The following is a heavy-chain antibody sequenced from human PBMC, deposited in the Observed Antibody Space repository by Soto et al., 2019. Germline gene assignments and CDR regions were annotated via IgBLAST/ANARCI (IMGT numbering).Heavy chain of an antibody. CDR3: ARDRDSSGYYYGYRAFDI. V-gene: IGHV1-18*01. CDR1: GYTFTSYG. J-gene: IGHJ3*02. D-gene: IGHD3-22*01. Sequence: ASVKVSCKASGYTFTSYGISWVRQAPGQGLEWMGWISAYNGNTNYAQRLQGRVTMTTDTSTSTAYMELRSLRSDDTAVYYCARDRDSSGYYYGYRAFDIWGQGTMVTVSS. CDR2: ISAYNGNT.